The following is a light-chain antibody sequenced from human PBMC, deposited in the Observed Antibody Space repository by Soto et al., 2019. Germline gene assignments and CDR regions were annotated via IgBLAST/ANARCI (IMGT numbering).Light chain of an antibody. Sequence: QSVLTQPASVSGSPGQSITISCTGTSSDVGGYNYVSWYQQHPGKVPKLMIYDVNNRPSGVSFRFSGSKSGNTASLTISGLQAEDEADYYCRSYTSSNTVVFGRGTKLT. CDR1: SSDVGGYNY. V-gene: IGLV2-14*03. CDR2: DVN. J-gene: IGLJ2*01. CDR3: RSYTSSNTVV.